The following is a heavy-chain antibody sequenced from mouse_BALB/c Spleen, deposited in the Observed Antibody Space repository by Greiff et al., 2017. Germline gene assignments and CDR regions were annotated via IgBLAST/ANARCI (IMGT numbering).Heavy chain of an antibody. J-gene: IGHJ2*01. D-gene: IGHD2-14*01. Sequence: DVMLVESGGGLVQPGGSRKLSCAASGFTFSSFGMHWVRQAPEKGLEWVAYISSGSSTIYYADTVKGRFTISRDNPKNTLFLQMTSLRSEDTAMYYCARSYRYDGYYFDYWGQGTTLTVSS. CDR2: ISSGSSTI. CDR3: ARSYRYDGYYFDY. V-gene: IGHV5-17*02. CDR1: GFTFSSFG.